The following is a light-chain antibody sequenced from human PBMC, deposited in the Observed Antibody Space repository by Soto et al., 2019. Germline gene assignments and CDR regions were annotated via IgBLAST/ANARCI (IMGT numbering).Light chain of an antibody. CDR2: AAS. V-gene: IGKV3-20*01. J-gene: IGKJ1*01. CDR1: QSVSSSY. CDR3: QQYGSSPRT. Sequence: ETVLTQSPGTLSLSPGERATLSCRASQSVSSSYLAWYQQKPGQAPRLLISAASGRATGIPDRFSGSGSGTDFSLTISRLEPEDFAVYYCQQYGSSPRTFGQGTKVDIK.